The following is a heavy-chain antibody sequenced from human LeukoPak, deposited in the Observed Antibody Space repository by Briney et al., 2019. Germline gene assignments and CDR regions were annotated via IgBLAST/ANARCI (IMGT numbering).Heavy chain of an antibody. D-gene: IGHD3-10*02. CDR3: ARVVGQTMSVDY. J-gene: IGHJ4*02. CDR1: GYTFTSYG. V-gene: IGHV1-18*01. CDR2: ISAYNGNT. Sequence: ASVKVSCKASGYTFTSYGISWLRQAPGQGLEWMGWISAYNGNTNYVQKLQGRVNMTTDTSTSTAYMELRSLRSDDKAVYYCARVVGQTMSVDYWGQGTLVTVSS.